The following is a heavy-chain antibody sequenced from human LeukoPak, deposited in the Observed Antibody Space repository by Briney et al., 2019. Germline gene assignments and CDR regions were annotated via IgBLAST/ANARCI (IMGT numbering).Heavy chain of an antibody. CDR3: ARGYSGSYRVDY. Sequence: PAGSLRLSCAASGFTFSSYWMHWVRQAPGKGLVWVSRISSDGSSTTYADSVKGRFTISRDNAKNTLYLQMNSLRAEDTAVYYCARGYSGSYRVDYWGQGTLVTVSS. J-gene: IGHJ4*02. V-gene: IGHV3-74*01. D-gene: IGHD1-26*01. CDR1: GFTFSSYW. CDR2: ISSDGSST.